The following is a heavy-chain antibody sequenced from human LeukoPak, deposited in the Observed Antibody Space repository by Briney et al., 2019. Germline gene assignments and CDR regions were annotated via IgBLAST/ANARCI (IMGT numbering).Heavy chain of an antibody. CDR3: TRSVVTTADFDY. CDR1: GFTFSSYP. J-gene: IGHJ4*02. V-gene: IGHV3-30-3*01. Sequence: TGGSLRLSCAASGFTFSSYPMHWVRQAPGLGLQWVAVISHDGSNKHYEDSVKGRFTISRDNSKSTLYLHLNIPRPEDTAVYYCTRSVVTTADFDYWGQGTLVTVSS. D-gene: IGHD2-21*02. CDR2: ISHDGSNK.